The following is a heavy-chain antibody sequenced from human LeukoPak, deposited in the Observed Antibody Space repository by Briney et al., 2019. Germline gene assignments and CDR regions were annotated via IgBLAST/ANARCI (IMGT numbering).Heavy chain of an antibody. CDR1: GGTFSSYA. J-gene: IGHJ4*02. D-gene: IGHD4-17*01. Sequence: GASVKVSCKASGGTFSSYAISWVRQAPGQGLEWMGRIIPILGIANYAQKFQGRVTITADKSTSTAYMELSSLRSEDTAVYYCARAPWDYGDAYYFDYWGRGTLVTVSS. V-gene: IGHV1-69*04. CDR3: ARAPWDYGDAYYFDY. CDR2: IIPILGIA.